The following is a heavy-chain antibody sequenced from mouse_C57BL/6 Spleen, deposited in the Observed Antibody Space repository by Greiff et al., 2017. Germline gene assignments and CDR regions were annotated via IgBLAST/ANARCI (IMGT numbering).Heavy chain of an antibody. CDR3: AIHYYGSPFAY. J-gene: IGHJ3*01. D-gene: IGHD1-1*01. CDR2: IWGVGST. Sequence: VMLVESGPGLVAPSQSLSITCTVSGFSLTSYGVDWVRQSPGKGLVWLGVIWGVGSTNSNSALKSRLIFSKNNSKSQVFLKMSSLQTDDTTMDYCAIHYYGSPFAYWGQGTLVTVSA. CDR1: GFSLTSYG. V-gene: IGHV2-6*01.